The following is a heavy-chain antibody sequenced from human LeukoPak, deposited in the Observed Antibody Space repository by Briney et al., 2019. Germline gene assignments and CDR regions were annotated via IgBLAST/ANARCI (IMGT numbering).Heavy chain of an antibody. Sequence: PGWSLRLSCAASGFTFSSYAMSWVRQAPGKGLEWVSAISGSGGSTYYADSVKGRFTISRDNSKNTLYLQMNSLRAEDTAVYYCAKSNYYDSSGYYDYWGQGTLVTVSS. CDR1: GFTFSSYA. V-gene: IGHV3-23*01. J-gene: IGHJ4*02. CDR3: AKSNYYDSSGYYDY. CDR2: ISGSGGST. D-gene: IGHD3-22*01.